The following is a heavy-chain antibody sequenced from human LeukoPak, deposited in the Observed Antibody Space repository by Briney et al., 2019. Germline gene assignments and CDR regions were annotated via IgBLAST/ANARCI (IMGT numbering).Heavy chain of an antibody. CDR2: ISTSSIYI. V-gene: IGHV3-21*01. J-gene: IGHJ5*02. D-gene: IGHD4-23*01. CDR1: GFTFSSHS. CDR3: ARGEDNYGGWFDP. Sequence: GGSLRLSCAASGFTFSSHSMNWVRQAPGKGLEWVSSISTSSIYIYYADSVKGRFTISRDNAKSSLYLQMNSLRPEDTAVYYCARGEDNYGGWFDPWGQGTLVIVSS.